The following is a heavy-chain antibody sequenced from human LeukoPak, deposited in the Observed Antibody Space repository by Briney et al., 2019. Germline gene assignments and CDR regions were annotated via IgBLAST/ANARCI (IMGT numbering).Heavy chain of an antibody. J-gene: IGHJ4*02. CDR3: AKEGSNGDFDY. D-gene: IGHD1-26*01. CDR1: GLTFSSYD. Sequence: GGSLRLSCAASGLTFSSYDMHWVRQAPGKGLEWVTVISYDGSNKYYGDSVKGRFTISRDNSKNTLYLKMNGLRAEDTAVYYCAKEGSNGDFDYWGQGTLVTVSS. CDR2: ISYDGSNK. V-gene: IGHV3-30*18.